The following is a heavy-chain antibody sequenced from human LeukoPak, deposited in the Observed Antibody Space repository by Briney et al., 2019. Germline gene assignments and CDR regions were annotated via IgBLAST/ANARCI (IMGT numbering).Heavy chain of an antibody. CDR1: GFTFSSYA. V-gene: IGHV3-30*04. J-gene: IGHJ4*02. D-gene: IGHD3-9*01. CDR3: AREWRLRYYFDY. Sequence: GGSLRLSCAASGFTFSSYAMHWVRQAPGKGLEWVAVISYDGSNKYYADSVKGRFTISRDNSKNTLYLQMNSLRAEDTAVYYCAREWRLRYYFDYWGQGTLVTVSS. CDR2: ISYDGSNK.